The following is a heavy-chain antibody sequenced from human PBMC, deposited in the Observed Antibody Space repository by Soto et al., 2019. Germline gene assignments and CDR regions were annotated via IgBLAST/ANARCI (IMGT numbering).Heavy chain of an antibody. CDR1: GFPFSHYW. Sequence: MQMVESGGGSVQPGGSLRLSCAASGFPFSHYWMHWVRQTPGKGLVWVSRINPAGTITNYADSVEGRFTISRDNAGSALFLQMTSLSAEDTAIYYCTSDTFGLRDTWGQGTLVTVSS. J-gene: IGHJ5*02. CDR2: INPAGTIT. CDR3: TSDTFGLRDT. D-gene: IGHD3-16*01. V-gene: IGHV3-74*01.